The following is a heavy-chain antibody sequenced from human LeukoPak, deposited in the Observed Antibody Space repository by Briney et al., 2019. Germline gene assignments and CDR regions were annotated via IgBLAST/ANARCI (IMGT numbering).Heavy chain of an antibody. J-gene: IGHJ6*02. CDR2: INRSGST. Sequence: PSETLSLTCAVYGGSFSGYYWSWIRQPPGKGLEWIGEINRSGSTNYNPSLKSRVTISVDTSKNQFSLKLSSVTAADTAVYYCARGTATHYYYYYYGMDVWGQGTTVTASS. D-gene: IGHD5-24*01. CDR3: ARGTATHYYYYYYGMDV. V-gene: IGHV4-34*01. CDR1: GGSFSGYY.